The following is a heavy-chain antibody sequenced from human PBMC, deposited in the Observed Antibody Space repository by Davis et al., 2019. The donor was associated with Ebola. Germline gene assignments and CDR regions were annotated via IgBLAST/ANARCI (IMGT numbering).Heavy chain of an antibody. CDR3: VRDRPTGLFDC. V-gene: IGHV4-38-2*02. J-gene: IGHJ4*02. Sequence: PGGSLRLSCAVSGSSIISGSYHWGWVRQPPGKRLEWIGSIYHSGKTYYNPSLDSRLSISVDTFNNQFALSLRSVTASDTAIYYCVRDRPTGLFDCWGQGILVTVSS. CDR2: IYHSGKT. CDR1: GSSIISGSY.